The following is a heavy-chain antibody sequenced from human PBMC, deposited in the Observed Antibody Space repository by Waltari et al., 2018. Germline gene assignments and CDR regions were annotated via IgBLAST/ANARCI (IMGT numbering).Heavy chain of an antibody. V-gene: IGHV1-2*02. J-gene: IGHJ4*02. CDR3: ARAMVRGVIIRVYFDY. Sequence: QVQLVQSGAEVKKPGASVKVSCKASGYTFTGYYMHWVRQAPGQGLEWMGGINPNSGGTNYAQKFQGRVTMTRDTSISTAYMELSRLRSDDTAVYYCARAMVRGVIIRVYFDYWGQGTLVTVSS. CDR2: INPNSGGT. CDR1: GYTFTGYY. D-gene: IGHD3-10*01.